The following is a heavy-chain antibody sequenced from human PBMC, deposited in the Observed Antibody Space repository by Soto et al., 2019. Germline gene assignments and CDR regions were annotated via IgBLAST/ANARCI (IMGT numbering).Heavy chain of an antibody. CDR3: EREVEGSTGTKLFDP. CDR1: GFTFDDYG. V-gene: IGHV3-20*01. D-gene: IGHD1-1*01. Sequence: EEQLVESGGGVVRPGGSLRLSCAASGFTFDDYGMSWVRQTPGKGLEWVAGINWKGDRSGHADSVKGRFTISRDNAKNSLYLQMNSLRAEDTAFSHCEREVEGSTGTKLFDPWGKGNLVTVSS. CDR2: INWKGDRS. J-gene: IGHJ5*02.